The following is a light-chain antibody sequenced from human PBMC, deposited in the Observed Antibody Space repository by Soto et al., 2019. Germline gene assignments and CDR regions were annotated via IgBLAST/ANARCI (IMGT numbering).Light chain of an antibody. Sequence: DIQMTQSPSTLSASVADRVTIACRASQAISGYLAWYQLKPGKAPKLLIYDAANLQTGVSSRFSGSGSGTEFTLTINSMQPDDFATYYCHQYSSYPLTFGGGTKVEIK. V-gene: IGKV1-5*01. CDR2: DAA. J-gene: IGKJ4*01. CDR3: HQYSSYPLT. CDR1: QAISGY.